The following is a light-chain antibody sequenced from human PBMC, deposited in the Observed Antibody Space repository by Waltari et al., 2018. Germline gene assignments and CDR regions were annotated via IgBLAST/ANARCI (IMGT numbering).Light chain of an antibody. J-gene: IGLJ3*02. V-gene: IGLV2-14*01. Sequence: QSALTQPTSVSGSPGQSITISCTGTSRDVGFYNYVSWYQQYPGKVPQLLIYDVSDRPSGVSGRFSGSKAGDTASLTISGLQADDEADYYCNSYTGSSSWVFGGGTKLTVL. CDR1: SRDVGFYNY. CDR2: DVS. CDR3: NSYTGSSSWV.